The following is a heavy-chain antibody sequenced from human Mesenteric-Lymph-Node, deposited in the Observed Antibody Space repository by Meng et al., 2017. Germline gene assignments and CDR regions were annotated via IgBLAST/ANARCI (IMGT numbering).Heavy chain of an antibody. CDR3: ARRWSHGSRFRAFDV. V-gene: IGHV4-34*10. J-gene: IGHJ3*01. Sequence: GSLRLSCVVYGGSFRDSYWSWIRQPPGKGLEWIGYIYYSGITYYNPSLKSRLTMSVDASKNHFSLRLRSVTAADTAMYYCARRWSHGSRFRAFDVWGQGTMVTVSS. CDR2: IYYSGIT. CDR1: GGSFRDSY. D-gene: IGHD3-10*01.